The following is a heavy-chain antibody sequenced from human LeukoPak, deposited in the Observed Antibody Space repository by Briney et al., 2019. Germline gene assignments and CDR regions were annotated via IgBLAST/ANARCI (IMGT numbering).Heavy chain of an antibody. D-gene: IGHD3-22*01. CDR2: IHPGDSDT. J-gene: IGHJ3*02. Sequence: KYGESLKISCKGSGYSFSSYWLGWVRQMPGKGLEWMGIIHPGDSDTRYSPSFQGQVTISADKSISTAYLQWSSLKASDTAMYYCARRRYYDSSGYYAFDIWGQGTMVTVSS. V-gene: IGHV5-51*01. CDR1: GYSFSSYW. CDR3: ARRRYYDSSGYYAFDI.